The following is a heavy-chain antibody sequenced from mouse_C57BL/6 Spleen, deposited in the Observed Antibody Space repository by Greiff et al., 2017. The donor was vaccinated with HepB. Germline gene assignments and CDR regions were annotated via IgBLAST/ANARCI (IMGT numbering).Heavy chain of an antibody. CDR2: IYPGDGDT. V-gene: IGHV1-82*01. D-gene: IGHD1-1*01. CDR3: ASARTDYFDY. J-gene: IGHJ2*01. CDR1: GYAFSSSW. Sequence: QVQLKQSGPELVKPGASVKISCKASGYAFSSSWMNWVKQRPGKGLEWIGRIYPGDGDTNYNGKFKGKATLTADKYSSTAYMQLSSLTSEDSAVYFCASARTDYFDYWGQGTTLTVSS.